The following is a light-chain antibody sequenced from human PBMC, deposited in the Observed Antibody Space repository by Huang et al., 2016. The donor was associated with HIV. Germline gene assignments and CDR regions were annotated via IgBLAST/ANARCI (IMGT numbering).Light chain of an antibody. V-gene: IGKV6-21*02. CDR2: YAS. CDR3: HQSSTLPLT. J-gene: IGKJ1*01. Sequence: EIVLTQSPDFQSVTPKEKVTITCRASQTIGSSIHWYQQKPGKSPKLIIKYASQSIAGVPSRFSGSESGTDFTLTIDNLEAEDAAMYYCHQSSTLPLTFGQGTKVEIK. CDR1: QTIGSS.